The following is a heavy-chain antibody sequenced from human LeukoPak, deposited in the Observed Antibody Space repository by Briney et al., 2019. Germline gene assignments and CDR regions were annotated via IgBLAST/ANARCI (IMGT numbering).Heavy chain of an antibody. V-gene: IGHV1-46*01. J-gene: IGHJ4*02. Sequence: ASVKVSCKASGYTFTSYYMHWVRQAPGQGLEWMGIINPSGGSTSYAQKFQGRVTMTRGTSTSTVYMELSSLRSEDTAVYYCARDGVVVTAVYYFDYWGQGTLVTVSS. CDR1: GYTFTSYY. CDR2: INPSGGST. D-gene: IGHD2-21*02. CDR3: ARDGVVVTAVYYFDY.